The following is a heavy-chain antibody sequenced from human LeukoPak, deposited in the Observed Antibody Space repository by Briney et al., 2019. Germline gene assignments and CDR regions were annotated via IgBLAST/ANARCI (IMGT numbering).Heavy chain of an antibody. CDR1: GFTFSSYS. Sequence: GGSLRLSCAASGFTFSSYSMNWVRQAPGKGLEWVSSISSSSSYIYYADSVKGRFTISRDNAKNSLYLQMNSLRAEDTAVYYCARGWWLLYYFDYWGQGTLVTVSS. CDR2: ISSSSSYI. V-gene: IGHV3-21*01. D-gene: IGHD5-12*01. J-gene: IGHJ4*02. CDR3: ARGWWLLYYFDY.